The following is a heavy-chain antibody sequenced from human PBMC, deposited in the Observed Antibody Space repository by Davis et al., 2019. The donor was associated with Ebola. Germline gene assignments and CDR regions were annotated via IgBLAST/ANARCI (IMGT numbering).Heavy chain of an antibody. V-gene: IGHV1-18*01. D-gene: IGHD1-1*01. CDR1: GFILTNYA. CDR3: ARAQFPTTSDH. CDR2: INPHNGNT. Sequence: ASVKVSCKASGFILTNYAIHWVHQAPGQGLEWMGWINPHNGNTNYAQNVQGRVTMTTDTSTSTAYMEVGSLKSDDTAVYYCARAQFPTTSDHWGQGTLVTVSS. J-gene: IGHJ4*02.